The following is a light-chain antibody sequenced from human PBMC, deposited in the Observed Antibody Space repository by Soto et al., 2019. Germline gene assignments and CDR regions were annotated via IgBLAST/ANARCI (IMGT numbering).Light chain of an antibody. J-gene: IGLJ2*01. Sequence: QSVLTQPPSASGTPGQRVTISCSGSSSNIGSNTVNWYQQLPGTATKLLIYSNNQRTSGVPDRFSGSKSGTSASLAISGLQSEDEADYYCAAWDDSLNGLVFGGGTKLTVL. CDR2: SNN. CDR1: SSNIGSNT. V-gene: IGLV1-44*01. CDR3: AAWDDSLNGLV.